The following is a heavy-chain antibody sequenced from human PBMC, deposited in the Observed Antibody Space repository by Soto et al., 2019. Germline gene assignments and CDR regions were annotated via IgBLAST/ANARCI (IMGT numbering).Heavy chain of an antibody. CDR1: GFTFISYG. CDR2: IWYDGSNK. V-gene: IGHV3-33*01. Sequence: PGGSLRLSCAASGFTFISYGMHWVLQAPGKGLEWVAVIWYDGSNKYYADSVKGRFTISRDNSKNTLYLQMNSLRAEDTAVYYCARDHRDYYYYMDVWGKGTTVTVSS. CDR3: ARDHRDYYYYMDV. J-gene: IGHJ6*03.